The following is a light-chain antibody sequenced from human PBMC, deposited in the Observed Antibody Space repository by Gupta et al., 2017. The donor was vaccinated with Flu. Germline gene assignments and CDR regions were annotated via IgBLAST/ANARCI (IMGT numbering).Light chain of an antibody. CDR2: AAS. CDR3: QQDNSFPIT. V-gene: IGKV1D-16*01. CDR1: QDIRTW. Sequence: DSQMTHSPSSLSASVGDRVTITCRASQDIRTWLAWYQQKPEKAPKSLIYAASNLQSGVPSRFSSDGSATDFSLTISILHPEDFATYYCQQDNSFPITFGGGTKVEIK. J-gene: IGKJ4*01.